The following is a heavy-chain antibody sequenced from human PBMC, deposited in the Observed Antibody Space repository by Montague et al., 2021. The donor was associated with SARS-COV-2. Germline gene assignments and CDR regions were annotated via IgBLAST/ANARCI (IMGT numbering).Heavy chain of an antibody. CDR2: INDRGVTNY. V-gene: IGHV4-34*01. Sequence: SETLSLTCAVYGESFSGFFWSWIRQPPGKGLEWIAEINDRGVTNYNYNPSLGSRVTISADTSKNQFSLKLRSVTAADTAVYYCARWDPHTVTVISLRGKSANDYWGQGTLVTVSS. J-gene: IGHJ4*02. CDR1: GESFSGFF. CDR3: ARWDPHTVTVISLRGKSANDY. D-gene: IGHD2/OR15-2a*01.